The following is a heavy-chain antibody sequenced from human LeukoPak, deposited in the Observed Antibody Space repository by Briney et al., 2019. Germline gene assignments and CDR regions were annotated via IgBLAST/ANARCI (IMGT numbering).Heavy chain of an antibody. CDR3: ARKSGYDYYGMDV. Sequence: GESLKISCKGSGYSFTSYWIGWVRQMPGKGLERMGIIYPGDSDTRYSPSFQGQVTISADKSISTAYLQWSGLKASDTAMYYCARKSGYDYYGMDVWGQGTTVTVSS. D-gene: IGHD3-3*01. J-gene: IGHJ6*02. V-gene: IGHV5-51*01. CDR1: GYSFTSYW. CDR2: IYPGDSDT.